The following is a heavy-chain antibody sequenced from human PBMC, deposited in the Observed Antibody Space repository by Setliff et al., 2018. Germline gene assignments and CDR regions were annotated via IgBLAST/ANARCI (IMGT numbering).Heavy chain of an antibody. V-gene: IGHV3-23*01. CDR1: TFISTTYT. D-gene: IGHD3-10*01. CDR3: AKEQEITLVPGIIPDAFDL. Sequence: GGSLRLSCAASTFISTTYTMIWVRQAPGKGLEWVSSVSGSEESTYYADSVKGRFTISRDGSKNPGYLQMNRLKIEDTAVYFCAKEQEITLVPGIIPDAFDLWGQGTMVTGSS. CDR2: VSGSEEST. J-gene: IGHJ3*01.